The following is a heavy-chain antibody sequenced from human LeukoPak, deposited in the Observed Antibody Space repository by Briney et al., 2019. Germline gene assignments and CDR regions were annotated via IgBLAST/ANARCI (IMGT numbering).Heavy chain of an antibody. J-gene: IGHJ2*01. CDR3: ARKTDRPGAVGRDRYFDL. D-gene: IGHD6-13*01. V-gene: IGHV3-48*03. CDR2: VSVGGGAM. CDR1: GFTFSNYE. Sequence: GGSLGLSCAASGFTFSNYEMTWVRQAPGEGLEWVSYVSVGGGAMYYADSVKGRFTTSRDDAKNSLFLQMNSLRAEDTAIYYCARKTDRPGAVGRDRYFDLWGRGTLITVSS.